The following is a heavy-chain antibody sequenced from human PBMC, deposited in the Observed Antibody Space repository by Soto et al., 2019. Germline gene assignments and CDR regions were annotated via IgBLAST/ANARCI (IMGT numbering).Heavy chain of an antibody. CDR3: XXXXXXXXXXXXXXXXX. J-gene: IGHJ6*02. CDR2: ISAYNGNT. Sequence: QVQLVQSGAEVKKPGASVKVSCKASGYTFTTYGINWVRQAPGQGLEWMGWISAYNGNTNYAQKLQGRVTMTTDTSXXTAXMXXXXLXXXXXXXXXXXXXXXXXXXXXXXXXXXXGQGTTVTVSS. V-gene: IGHV1-18*01. CDR1: GYTFTTYG.